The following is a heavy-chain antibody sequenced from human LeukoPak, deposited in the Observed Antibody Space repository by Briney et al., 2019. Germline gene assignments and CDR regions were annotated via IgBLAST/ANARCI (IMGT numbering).Heavy chain of an antibody. CDR2: MNPNRGNT. CDR3: ARDTLAARPLDY. Sequence: ASVKVSCKASGYTFTSYDINWVRQATGQGLEWTGWMNPNRGNTGYAQKFQGRVTMTRNTSISTAYMELSSLRSEDTAVYYCARDTLAARPLDYWGQGTLVTVSS. CDR1: GYTFTSYD. D-gene: IGHD6-6*01. J-gene: IGHJ4*02. V-gene: IGHV1-8*01.